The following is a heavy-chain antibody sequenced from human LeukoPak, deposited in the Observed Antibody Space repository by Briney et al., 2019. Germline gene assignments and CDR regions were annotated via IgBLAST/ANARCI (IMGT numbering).Heavy chain of an antibody. D-gene: IGHD1-26*01. J-gene: IGHJ4*02. CDR3: AKKTVGAIAYDY. CDR1: GLTFSSYG. V-gene: IGHV3-30*02. Sequence: GGSLRLSCAASGLTFSSYGMHWVRQAPGKGLEWVAFIRYDGSNKYYADSVKGRFTISRDNSKNTLYLQMNSLRAEDTAVYYCAKKTVGAIAYDYWGQGTLVTVSS. CDR2: IRYDGSNK.